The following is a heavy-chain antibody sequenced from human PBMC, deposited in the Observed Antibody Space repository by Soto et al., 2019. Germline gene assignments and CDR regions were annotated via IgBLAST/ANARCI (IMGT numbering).Heavy chain of an antibody. D-gene: IGHD3-22*01. J-gene: IGHJ4*02. CDR3: AKDLIYYYDSSGYYFY. Sequence: EVQLLESGGGLVQPGGSLRLSCAASGFTFSSYAMSWVRQAPGKGLEWVSAISGSGGSTYYADSVKGRFTISRDNSKNTLDLQMNSLRTEDTAVYYCAKDLIYYYDSSGYYFYWGQGTLVTVSS. CDR2: ISGSGGST. V-gene: IGHV3-23*01. CDR1: GFTFSSYA.